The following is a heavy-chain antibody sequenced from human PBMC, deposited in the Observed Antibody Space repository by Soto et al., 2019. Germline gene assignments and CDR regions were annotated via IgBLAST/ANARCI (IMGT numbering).Heavy chain of an antibody. V-gene: IGHV2-5*02. D-gene: IGHD6-19*01. CDR1: GFSLSSTRMA. Sequence: QITLKESGPTLVKPTQTLTLTCTFSGFSLSSTRMAVGWIRQPPGKALEWLALIYWDDDKRYSPFLKSRLTINKDTSKNQVVLTMSNMDPVDTARYSCAHIVVAGLGYYFDYWGQGTLVTVSS. CDR2: IYWDDDK. J-gene: IGHJ4*02. CDR3: AHIVVAGLGYYFDY.